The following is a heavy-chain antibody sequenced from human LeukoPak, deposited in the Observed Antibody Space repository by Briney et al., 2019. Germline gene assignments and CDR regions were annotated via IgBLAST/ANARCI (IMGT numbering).Heavy chain of an antibody. V-gene: IGHV4-59*01. CDR2: IYYRGST. CDR1: GGSISNYH. J-gene: IGHJ3*02. Sequence: SETLSLTCTVSGGSISNYHWSWIRQPPGKGLGWTGYIYYRGSTKYNPSLESRVTISVDMSKNQFSLKLNSVTAADTAVYYCVRVQADGHSDIWGQGTMVTVSS. D-gene: IGHD5-24*01. CDR3: VRVQADGHSDI.